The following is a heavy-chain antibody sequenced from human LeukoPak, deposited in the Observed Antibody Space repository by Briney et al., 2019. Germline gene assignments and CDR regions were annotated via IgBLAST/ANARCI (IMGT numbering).Heavy chain of an antibody. J-gene: IGHJ6*04. V-gene: IGHV1-18*04. CDR3: ARMQKDKDCDYDMDV. CDR2: ISTYNGNT. D-gene: IGHD2-21*02. Sequence: ASVQVSCKASGYTFISYCISWVRQAPGQELEWMGWISTYNGNTNYAQQLQGRVTMTTDTSTSTAYMELRSLRSDDTAVYYWARMQKDKDCDYDMDVWGKGTTVTVSS. CDR1: GYTFISYC.